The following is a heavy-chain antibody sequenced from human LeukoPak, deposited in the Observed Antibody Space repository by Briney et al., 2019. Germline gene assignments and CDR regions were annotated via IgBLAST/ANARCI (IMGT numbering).Heavy chain of an antibody. Sequence: GGSLRLSCAALGLTFRSYAMSWVRQAPGKGLDWVSAISRNGGSTYYADSVKGRFTISRDHSEHTLYLQMNSLRDEDTSVYYCAKDRSGYSGGWSHDYWGQGTRVTVSS. CDR3: AKDRSGYSGGWSHDY. J-gene: IGHJ4*02. D-gene: IGHD6-19*01. CDR2: ISRNGGST. CDR1: GLTFRSYA. V-gene: IGHV3-23*01.